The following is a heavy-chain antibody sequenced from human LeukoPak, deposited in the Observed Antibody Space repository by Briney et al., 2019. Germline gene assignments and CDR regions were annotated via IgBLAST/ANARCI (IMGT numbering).Heavy chain of an antibody. CDR2: ISYDGSNK. D-gene: IGHD2-2*01. J-gene: IGHJ5*02. CDR1: GFTFSSYA. V-gene: IGHV3-30-3*01. CDR3: ARVFFDCSSTSCPVGGP. Sequence: GGSLRLSCAASGFTFSSYAMHWVRQAPGKGLEWVAVISYDGSNKYYADSVKGRFTISRDNSKNTLYLQMNSLRAEDTAVYYCARVFFDCSSTSCPVGGPWGQGTLVTVSS.